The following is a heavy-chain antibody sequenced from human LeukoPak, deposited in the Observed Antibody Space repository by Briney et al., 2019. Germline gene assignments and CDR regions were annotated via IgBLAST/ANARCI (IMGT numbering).Heavy chain of an antibody. J-gene: IGHJ4*02. Sequence: SETLSLTCTVSGGSISSYYWSWIRQPAGKGLEWIGRIYTSGSTNYNPSLKSRVTMSVDTSKNQFSLKLSSVTAADTAVYYCARTRGRFLEWLRYYFDYWGQATLVTVSS. CDR3: ARTRGRFLEWLRYYFDY. V-gene: IGHV4-4*07. CDR1: GGSISSYY. D-gene: IGHD3-3*01. CDR2: IYTSGST.